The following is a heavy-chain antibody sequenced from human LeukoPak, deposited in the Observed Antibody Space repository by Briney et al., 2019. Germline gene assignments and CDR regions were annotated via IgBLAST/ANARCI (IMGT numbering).Heavy chain of an antibody. CDR1: GGTFSSYA. J-gene: IGHJ5*02. CDR3: ARGLPGGYVDTAIVVTNWFDP. CDR2: IIPIFGTA. D-gene: IGHD5-18*01. V-gene: IGHV1-69*06. Sequence: SVKVSCKASGGTFSSYAISWVRQAPGQGLEWMGGIIPIFGTANYAQKFQGRVTITADKSTSTAYMELSSLRSEDTAVYYCARGLPGGYVDTAIVVTNWFDPWGQGTLVTVSS.